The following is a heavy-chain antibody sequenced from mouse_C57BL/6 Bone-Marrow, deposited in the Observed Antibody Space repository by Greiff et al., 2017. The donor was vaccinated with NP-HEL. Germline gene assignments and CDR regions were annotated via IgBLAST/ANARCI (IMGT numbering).Heavy chain of an antibody. J-gene: IGHJ4*01. V-gene: IGHV7-3*01. CDR3: ARYKDDYDPSYYAMDY. Sequence: EVKLVESGGGLVQPGGSLSLSCAASGFTFTDYYMSWVRQPPGKGLEWLGFIRNKANGYTTAYSASVKGRFTISRDNSQSILYLQMNALSAEDSATYYCARYKDDYDPSYYAMDYWGQGTSVTVSS. CDR2: IRNKANGYTT. CDR1: GFTFTDYY. D-gene: IGHD2-4*01.